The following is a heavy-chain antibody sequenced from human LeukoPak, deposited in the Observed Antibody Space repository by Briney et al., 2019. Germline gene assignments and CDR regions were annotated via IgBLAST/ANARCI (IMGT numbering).Heavy chain of an antibody. D-gene: IGHD3-22*01. Sequence: PGGSLRLSCAASGFTFSSYAMHWVRQAPGKGLEWVAVISYDGSNKYYADSVKGRFTISRDNSKNTLYLQMNSLRAEDTAVYYCARDGDSSGYYPDDALDIWGQGTTVTVSS. CDR1: GFTFSSYA. CDR3: ARDGDSSGYYPDDALDI. CDR2: ISYDGSNK. J-gene: IGHJ3*02. V-gene: IGHV3-30-3*01.